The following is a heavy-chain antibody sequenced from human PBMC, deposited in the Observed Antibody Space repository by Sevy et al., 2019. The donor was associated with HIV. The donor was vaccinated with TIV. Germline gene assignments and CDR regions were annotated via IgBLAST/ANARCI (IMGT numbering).Heavy chain of an antibody. Sequence: GGSLRLSCAASGFTFSSYEMNWVRQAPGKGLEWVSYISSSGSTIYYADSVKGRFTISRDNAKNSLYLQMNSLGAEDTAVYYCAITMIVVEYYYYYGMDVWGQGTTVTVSS. CDR1: GFTFSSYE. CDR3: AITMIVVEYYYYYGMDV. D-gene: IGHD3-22*01. J-gene: IGHJ6*02. V-gene: IGHV3-48*03. CDR2: ISSSGSTI.